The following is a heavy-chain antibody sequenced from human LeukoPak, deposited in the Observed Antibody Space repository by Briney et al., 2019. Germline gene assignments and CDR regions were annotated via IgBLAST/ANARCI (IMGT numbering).Heavy chain of an antibody. CDR1: GGSVNSGGYY. Sequence: SQTLSLTCTVSGGSVNSGGYYWSWIRQHQGKGLEWIGYISYSGSTYYNPSRKSRLTISLDTSKNQFSLRLSSVSAADAAVYFCAVGPHHYFASWGQGTLVTVSS. V-gene: IGHV4-31*03. CDR3: AVGPHHYFAS. CDR2: ISYSGST. J-gene: IGHJ4*02.